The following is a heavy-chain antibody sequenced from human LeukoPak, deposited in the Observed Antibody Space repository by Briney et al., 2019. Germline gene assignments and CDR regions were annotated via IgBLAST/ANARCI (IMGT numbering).Heavy chain of an antibody. J-gene: IGHJ3*02. Sequence: PSETLSLTCTVSGGSISSYYWSWIRQPPGKGLEWIGYIYYSGSTNYNPSLKSRVTISVDTSKNQFSLKLSSLTAADTAVYYCARDPTMIGFGDAFDIWGQGTMVTVSS. V-gene: IGHV4-59*01. CDR1: GGSISSYY. CDR2: IYYSGST. D-gene: IGHD3-22*01. CDR3: ARDPTMIGFGDAFDI.